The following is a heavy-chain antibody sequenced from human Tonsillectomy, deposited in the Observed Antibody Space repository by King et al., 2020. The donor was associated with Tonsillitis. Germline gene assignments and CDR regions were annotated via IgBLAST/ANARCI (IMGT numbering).Heavy chain of an antibody. CDR1: GFTFTSYS. CDR2: ITSSGSYI. V-gene: IGHV3-21*01. CDR3: AREFCSSATCYYYDYYMDV. Sequence: VQLVESGGGLVKPGGSLRLSCEGSGFTFTSYSLNWVRQAPGKGLEWVSSITSSGSYIYYADSVRGRFTISRDNAKNSLYLQMNSLRAEDTAVYYCAREFCSSATCYYYDYYMDVWGKGTTVTVSS. J-gene: IGHJ6*03. D-gene: IGHD2-2*01.